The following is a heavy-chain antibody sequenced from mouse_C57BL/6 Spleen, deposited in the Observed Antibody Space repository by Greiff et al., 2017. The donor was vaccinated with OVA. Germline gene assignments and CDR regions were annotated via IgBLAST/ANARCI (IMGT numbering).Heavy chain of an antibody. Sequence: QVQLQQSGAELMKPGASVKLSCKATGYTFTGYWIEWVKQRPGHGLEWIGELVPGSGSTNYNEKFKGKAQFTADTSSNTAYLQLSSLTTEDSASEYCAGPSTTVPYYFDYWGQGTTLTVSS. CDR1: GYTFTGYW. J-gene: IGHJ2*01. D-gene: IGHD1-1*01. CDR3: AGPSTTVPYYFDY. V-gene: IGHV1-9*01. CDR2: LVPGSGST.